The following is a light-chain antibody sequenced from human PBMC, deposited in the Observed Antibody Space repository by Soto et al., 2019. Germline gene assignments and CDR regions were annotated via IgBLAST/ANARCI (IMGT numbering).Light chain of an antibody. Sequence: QSVLTHPPSASGTPGQRVTIPRSGSSSNIGINTVNWYQHLPGTAPQLLIYGTDQRPSGVPDRFSASKSGTSASLAIPGLQSEDEGDYYCAAWDDSLNGYVFGSGTKVTVL. J-gene: IGLJ1*01. CDR2: GTD. CDR3: AAWDDSLNGYV. V-gene: IGLV1-44*01. CDR1: SSNIGINT.